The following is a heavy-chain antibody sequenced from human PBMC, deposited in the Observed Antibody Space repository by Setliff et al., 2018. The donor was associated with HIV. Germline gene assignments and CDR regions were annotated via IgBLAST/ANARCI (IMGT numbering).Heavy chain of an antibody. V-gene: IGHV3-48*04. CDR3: ASDRDGWHNPHLNS. CDR2: ISGTSSTI. J-gene: IGHJ4*02. Sequence: WVRQPPGKGLEWLAFISGTSSTIYYADSVRGRFTISRDNAKNTMYLQMNSLRAEDTAVYYCASDRDGWHNPHLNSWGRGTLVTVSS. D-gene: IGHD6-19*01.